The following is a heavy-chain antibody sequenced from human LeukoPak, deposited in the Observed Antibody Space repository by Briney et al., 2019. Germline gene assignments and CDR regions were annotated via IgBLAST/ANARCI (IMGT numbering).Heavy chain of an antibody. CDR1: GFTFSRYA. Sequence: GGSLRLSCAASGFTFSRYAMSWVRQAPGKGLEWVSGISGSGGSTYYADSVKGRFTISRDNSKNTLYLQMNSLRAEDTAVYYCAKDRRWGSTSLYYMDVWGKGTTVTVSS. CDR2: ISGSGGST. CDR3: AKDRRWGSTSLYYMDV. V-gene: IGHV3-23*01. D-gene: IGHD2-2*01. J-gene: IGHJ6*03.